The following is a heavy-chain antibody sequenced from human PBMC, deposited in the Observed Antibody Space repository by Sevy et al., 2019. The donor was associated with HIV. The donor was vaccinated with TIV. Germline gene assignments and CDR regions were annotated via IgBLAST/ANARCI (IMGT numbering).Heavy chain of an antibody. CDR3: AREEWLKFFDY. D-gene: IGHD3-3*01. J-gene: IGHJ4*02. CDR2: INPSGGST. V-gene: IGHV1-46*01. Sequence: ASVKVSCKASGYTISTYYMHWVRQAPGQGLEWMGIINPSGGSTDYAQKFQGRVSMTRDTSTSTVYMELSSLRSEDTAVYYCAREEWLKFFDYWDQGTLVTVSS. CDR1: GYTISTYY.